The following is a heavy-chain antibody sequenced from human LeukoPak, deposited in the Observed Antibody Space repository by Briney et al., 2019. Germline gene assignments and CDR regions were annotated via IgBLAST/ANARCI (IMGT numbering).Heavy chain of an antibody. CDR1: GFTFDDYA. CDR2: ISGDGGST. CDR3: AKDRSPYYDILTGYSRAGGMDV. J-gene: IGHJ6*02. Sequence: GGSLRLSCAASGFTFDDYAMHWVRQAPGKGLEWVSLISGDGGSTYYAYSVKSRFTISRDNSKNSLYLQMNSLRTEDTALYYCAKDRSPYYDILTGYSRAGGMDVWGQATTVTVSS. V-gene: IGHV3-43*02. D-gene: IGHD3-9*01.